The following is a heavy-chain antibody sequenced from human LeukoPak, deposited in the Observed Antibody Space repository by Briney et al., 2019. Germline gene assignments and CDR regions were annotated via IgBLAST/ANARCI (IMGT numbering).Heavy chain of an antibody. CDR2: INHSGST. CDR3: ARARGYYYMDV. J-gene: IGHJ6*03. Sequence: SETLSLTCTASGGSISSYYWSWIRQPPGKGLEWIGEINHSGSTNYNPSLKSRVTISVDTSKNQFSLKLSSVTAADTAVYYCARARGYYYMDVWGKGTTVTVSS. V-gene: IGHV4-34*01. CDR1: GGSISSYY. D-gene: IGHD3-16*01.